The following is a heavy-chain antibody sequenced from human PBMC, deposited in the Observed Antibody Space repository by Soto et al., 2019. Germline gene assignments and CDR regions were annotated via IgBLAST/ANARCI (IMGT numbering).Heavy chain of an antibody. CDR1: GGSISSYY. V-gene: IGHV4-4*07. J-gene: IGHJ5*02. Sequence: LSLTCTVSGGSISSYYWSWIRQPAGKGLEWIGRIYTSGSTNYNPSLKSRVTMSVDTSKNQFSLKLSSVTAADTAVYYCARERYLIPGGPGWFDPWGQGTLVTVSS. D-gene: IGHD3-9*01. CDR3: ARERYLIPGGPGWFDP. CDR2: IYTSGST.